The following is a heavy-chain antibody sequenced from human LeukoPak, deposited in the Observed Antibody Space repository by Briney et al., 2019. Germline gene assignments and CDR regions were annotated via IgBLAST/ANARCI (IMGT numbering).Heavy chain of an antibody. V-gene: IGHV3-30*18. J-gene: IGHJ4*02. Sequence: GTSLRLSCAASGFTFSSYGMNWVRQASGKGLEWVAVISYDGTNKFYVDSLRGRFTISRDNSKNTLYLQMNSLRAEDTAVYYCAKDGYYGSGTYPDYWGQGTLVTVSS. CDR2: ISYDGTNK. D-gene: IGHD3-10*01. CDR3: AKDGYYGSGTYPDY. CDR1: GFTFSSYG.